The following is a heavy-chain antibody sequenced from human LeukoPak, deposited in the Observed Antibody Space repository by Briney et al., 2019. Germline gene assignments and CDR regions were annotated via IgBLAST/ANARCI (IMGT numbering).Heavy chain of an antibody. CDR2: ISSSSSYI. CDR1: GFTFSSYS. D-gene: IGHD4-23*01. Sequence: GGSLRLSCAASGFTFSSYSMNWVRQAPGKGLECVSSISSSSSYIYYADSVKGRFTISRDNAKNSLYLQMNSLRAEDTAVYYCASWATVVHFDYWGQGTLVTVSS. CDR3: ASWATVVHFDY. V-gene: IGHV3-21*01. J-gene: IGHJ4*02.